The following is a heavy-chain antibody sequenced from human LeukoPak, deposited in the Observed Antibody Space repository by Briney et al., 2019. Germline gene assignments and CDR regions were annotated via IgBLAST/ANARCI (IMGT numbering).Heavy chain of an antibody. CDR1: GGSFSGYY. CDR3: ARGLKRYYYYGMDV. Sequence: PSETLSLTCAVYGGSFSGYYWSWIRQPPGKGLEWIGEINHSGSTNYNPSLKSRVTMSVDTSKNQFSLKLSSVTAADTAVYYCARGLKRYYYYGMDVWGQGTTVTVSS. CDR2: INHSGST. V-gene: IGHV4-34*01. J-gene: IGHJ6*02.